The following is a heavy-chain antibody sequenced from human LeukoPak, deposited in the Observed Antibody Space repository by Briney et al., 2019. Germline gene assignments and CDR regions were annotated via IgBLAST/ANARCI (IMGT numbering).Heavy chain of an antibody. CDR2: ISGSGGST. CDR1: GFTFSSYA. CDR3: AKVVTYDWYFDL. V-gene: IGHV3-23*01. D-gene: IGHD2-21*01. Sequence: GGSLRLSCAASGFTFSSYAMRWVRQAPGKGLEWVSAISGSGGSTYYADSVKGRFTISRDNSKNTLYLQMNSLRAEDTAVYYCAKVVTYDWYFDLWGRGTLVTVSS. J-gene: IGHJ2*01.